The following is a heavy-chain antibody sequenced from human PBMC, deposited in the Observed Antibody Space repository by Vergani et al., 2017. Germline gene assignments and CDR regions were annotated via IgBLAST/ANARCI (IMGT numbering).Heavy chain of an antibody. Sequence: EVRLVESGGASRRPGGSLRLSCAASGFSLSRFWMSWVRQAPEKGLEGVAHISPDGRATSYVDSVKGRFTISRDNAKNSLYLQMNSLRAEDTAVYYCARDKKIIGAAGILSYYYDMDVWGKGTTVTVSS. CDR1: GFSLSRFW. CDR3: ARDKKIIGAAGILSYYYDMDV. CDR2: ISPDGRAT. J-gene: IGHJ6*03. V-gene: IGHV3-7*01. D-gene: IGHD6-13*01.